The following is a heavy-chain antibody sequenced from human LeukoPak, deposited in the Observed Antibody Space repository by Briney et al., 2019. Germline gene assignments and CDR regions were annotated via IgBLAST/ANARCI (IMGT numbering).Heavy chain of an antibody. V-gene: IGHV4-30-4*01. D-gene: IGHD2-2*01. CDR3: ASEGSYCSGTSCCAGMDY. CDR1: GGSISSGDYY. CDR2: IYYSGST. Sequence: SQTLSLTCTVSGGSISSGDYYWSWIRQPPGKGLEWIGYIYYSGSTYYNPSLKSRVTIPVDTSKNQFSLNLSSVTAADTAVYHCASEGSYCSGTSCCAGMDYWGQGTLVTVSS. J-gene: IGHJ4*02.